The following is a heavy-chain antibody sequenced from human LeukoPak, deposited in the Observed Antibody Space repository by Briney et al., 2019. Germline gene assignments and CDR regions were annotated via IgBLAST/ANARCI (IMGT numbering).Heavy chain of an antibody. D-gene: IGHD2-15*01. V-gene: IGHV3-33*01. CDR2: IWHDGSNK. CDR1: GFTFSSYG. Sequence: GGSLRLSCAASGFTFSSYGMHWVRQAPGRGLEWVAIIWHDGSNKYYADSVKGRFTIFRDNSKNTLDLQMNSLRAEDTAVYYCARDRSSGAFDYWGQGTLVTVSS. J-gene: IGHJ4*02. CDR3: ARDRSSGAFDY.